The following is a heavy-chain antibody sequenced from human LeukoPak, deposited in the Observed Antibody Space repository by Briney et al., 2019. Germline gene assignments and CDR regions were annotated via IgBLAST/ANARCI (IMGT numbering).Heavy chain of an antibody. CDR3: ARDPQAAMVDMDV. V-gene: IGHV1-2*02. CDR2: IYPNSGDT. CDR1: GYTFTDYY. Sequence: ASVKVSCKASGYTFTDYYIHWVRRAPGQGLEWMGWIYPNSGDTNYAQKFQGRVTMTRDTSISTAYMELGRLTSDDTAAYYCARDPQAAMVDMDVWGQGTTVTVSS. J-gene: IGHJ6*02. D-gene: IGHD5-18*01.